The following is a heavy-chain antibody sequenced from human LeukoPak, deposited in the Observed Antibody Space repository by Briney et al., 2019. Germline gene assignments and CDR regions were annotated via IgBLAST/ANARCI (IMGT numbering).Heavy chain of an antibody. CDR1: GFTFSSYG. Sequence: PGGSLRLSCAASGFTFSSYGMHWVRQAPGKGLEWVAFIRYDGSNKYYADSVKGRFTICRDNPKNTLYLQMNSLRAEDTPVYYCEKDLNGDPIDSHWGQGTLVTVSS. CDR3: EKDLNGDPIDSH. V-gene: IGHV3-30*02. D-gene: IGHD7-27*01. CDR2: IRYDGSNK. J-gene: IGHJ4*02.